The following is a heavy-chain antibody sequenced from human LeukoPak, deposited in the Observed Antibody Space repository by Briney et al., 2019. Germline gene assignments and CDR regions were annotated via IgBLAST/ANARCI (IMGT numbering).Heavy chain of an antibody. Sequence: GGSLRLSCAASGFTFSSYAMSWVRQAPGKGLEWVSAISGSGGSTYYADSVKGRFTISRDNSKNTLYLQMNSLRAEDTAMYYCTRVYGSGSYYSHCWGQGTLVTVSS. D-gene: IGHD3-10*01. CDR1: GFTFSSYA. CDR2: ISGSGGST. CDR3: TRVYGSGSYYSHC. V-gene: IGHV3-23*01. J-gene: IGHJ4*02.